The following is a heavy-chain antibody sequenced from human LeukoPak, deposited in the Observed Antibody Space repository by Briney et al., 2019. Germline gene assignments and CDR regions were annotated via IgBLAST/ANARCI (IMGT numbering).Heavy chain of an antibody. CDR3: ASRYNWNYPFTF. Sequence: PETLSLTCAVSGGSISSNNWWSWVRQPPGKGLEWIGEIYHSGSTNYNPSLKSRVTISVDKSKNQFSLKLSSVTAADTAVYYCASRYNWNYPFTFWGQGTLVTVSS. CDR1: GGSISSNNW. CDR2: IYHSGST. D-gene: IGHD1-7*01. J-gene: IGHJ4*02. V-gene: IGHV4-4*03.